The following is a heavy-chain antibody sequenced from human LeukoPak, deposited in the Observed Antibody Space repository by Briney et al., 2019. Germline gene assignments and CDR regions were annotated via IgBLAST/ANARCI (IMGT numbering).Heavy chain of an antibody. J-gene: IGHJ5*02. CDR2: INHSGST. CDR3: ARQLAWATGTDWFDP. CDR1: GGSFSGYY. V-gene: IGHV4-34*01. Sequence: NPSETLSLTCAVYGGSFSGYYWSWIRQPPGQGLEWIGEINHSGSTNYNPSLKSRVTISVDTSKNQFSLKLSSVTAADTAVYYCARQLAWATGTDWFDPWGQGTLVTVSS. D-gene: IGHD1-1*01.